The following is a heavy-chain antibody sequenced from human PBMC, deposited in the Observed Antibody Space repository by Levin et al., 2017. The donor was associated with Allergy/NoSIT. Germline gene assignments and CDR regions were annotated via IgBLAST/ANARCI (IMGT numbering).Heavy chain of an antibody. V-gene: IGHV3-7*04. CDR2: IKQDGSEK. D-gene: IGHD3-10*01. CDR3: ARPPPMVRGVMGHFDY. J-gene: IGHJ4*02. Sequence: GGSLRLSCAASGFTFSSYWMSWVRQAPGKGLEWVANIKQDGSEKYYVDSVKGRFTISRDNAKNSLYLQMNSLRAEDTAVYYCARPPPMVRGVMGHFDYWGQGTLVTVSS. CDR1: GFTFSSYW.